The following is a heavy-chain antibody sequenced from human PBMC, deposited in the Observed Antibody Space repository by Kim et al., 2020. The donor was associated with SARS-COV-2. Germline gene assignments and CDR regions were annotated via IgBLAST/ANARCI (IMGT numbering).Heavy chain of an antibody. Sequence: SETLSLTCAVYGGSFSGYYWSWIRQPPGKGLEWIGEINHSGSTNYNPSLKSRVTISVDTSKNQFSLKLSSVTAADTAVYYCARPVLRYFRSMDVWGQGTTVTVSS. CDR2: INHSGST. D-gene: IGHD3-9*01. CDR3: ARPVLRYFRSMDV. CDR1: GGSFSGYY. V-gene: IGHV4-34*01. J-gene: IGHJ6*02.